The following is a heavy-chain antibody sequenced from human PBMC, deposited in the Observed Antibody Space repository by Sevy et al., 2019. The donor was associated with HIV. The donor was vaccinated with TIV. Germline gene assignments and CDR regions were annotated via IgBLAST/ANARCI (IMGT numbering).Heavy chain of an antibody. Sequence: ASVKVSCKASGYTFTSYGISWVRQAPGQGLEWMGWISAYNGNTNYAQKLQGRVTMTTDTSTSSANMERRSLRSDDTAVYYCARPFHSGLIAVAGTGGDYWGQGTLVTVSS. CDR3: ARPFHSGLIAVAGTGGDY. CDR2: ISAYNGNT. CDR1: GYTFTSYG. D-gene: IGHD6-19*01. J-gene: IGHJ4*02. V-gene: IGHV1-18*01.